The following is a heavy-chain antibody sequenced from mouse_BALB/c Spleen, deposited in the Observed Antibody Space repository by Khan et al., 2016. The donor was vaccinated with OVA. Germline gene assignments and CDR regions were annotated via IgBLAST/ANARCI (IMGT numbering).Heavy chain of an antibody. CDR3: ARTARIKY. V-gene: IGHV3-2*02. Sequence: EVQLQESGPGLVKPSQSLSLTCTVTGYSITSGYGWNWIRQFPGNKLEWMGYISYSGSTNYNPSLKRRISITRDTSKNQFFLQVNSVPTEDTATYYSARTARIKYWGQGTPLTGSS. CDR1: GYSITSGYG. J-gene: IGHJ2*01. D-gene: IGHD1-2*01. CDR2: ISYSGST.